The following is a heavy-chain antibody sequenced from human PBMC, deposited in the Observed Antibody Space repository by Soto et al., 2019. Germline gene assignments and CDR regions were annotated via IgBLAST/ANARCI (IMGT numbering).Heavy chain of an antibody. Sequence: SETLSLTCTVSGGSISSYYWSWIRQPPGKGLEWIGYIYYSGSTNYNPSLKSRVTISVDTSKNQFSLKPSSVTAADTAVYYCARRYGWAFDIWGQGTMVTVSS. V-gene: IGHV4-59*08. CDR3: ARRYGWAFDI. CDR2: IYYSGST. D-gene: IGHD3-16*01. J-gene: IGHJ3*02. CDR1: GGSISSYY.